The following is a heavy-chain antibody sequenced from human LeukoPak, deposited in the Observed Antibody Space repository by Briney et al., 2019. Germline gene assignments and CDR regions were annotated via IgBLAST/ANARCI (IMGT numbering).Heavy chain of an antibody. V-gene: IGHV3-30*04. J-gene: IGHJ3*02. Sequence: GGSLRLSCAASGFTFSSYAMHWVRQAPGKGLEWVAVISYDGSNKYYAGSVKGRFTISRDSSKNTLYLQMNSLRAEDTAVYYCARAGIRDAFDIWGQGAMVTVSS. CDR2: ISYDGSNK. CDR1: GFTFSSYA. CDR3: ARAGIRDAFDI.